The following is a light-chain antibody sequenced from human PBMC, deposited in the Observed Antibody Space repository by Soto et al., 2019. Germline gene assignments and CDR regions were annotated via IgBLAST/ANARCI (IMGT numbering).Light chain of an antibody. CDR2: RNN. Sequence: QSVLTQPPSASGTPGQRVTISCSGSSSNIGSNYVYWYQQLPGTAPKLLIYRNNQRPSGVPDRFSGSKSGTSASLAISGLRSEDEADHYCAAWDDSLSGLVFGTGTMLTVL. CDR1: SSNIGSNY. J-gene: IGLJ1*01. V-gene: IGLV1-47*01. CDR3: AAWDDSLSGLV.